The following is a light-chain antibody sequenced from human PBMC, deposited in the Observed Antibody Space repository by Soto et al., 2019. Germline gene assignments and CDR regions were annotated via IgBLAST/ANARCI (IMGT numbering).Light chain of an antibody. CDR3: CSYAGSSTFVV. J-gene: IGLJ2*01. V-gene: IGLV2-23*03. Sequence: QSALTQPGSVSGSPGQSITISCTGTSRDVGSYNLVSWYQQHPGKAPKLMIYEGSKRPSGVSNRFSGSKSGNTASLTISGLQAEDEAAYYCCSYAGSSTFVVFGGGTKLTVL. CDR2: EGS. CDR1: SRDVGSYNL.